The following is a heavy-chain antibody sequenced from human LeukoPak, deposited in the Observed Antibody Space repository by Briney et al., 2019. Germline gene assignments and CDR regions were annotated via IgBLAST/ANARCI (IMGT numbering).Heavy chain of an antibody. CDR1: GFTFSSYS. V-gene: IGHV3-21*01. CDR2: ISTTSSHI. CDR3: ARGSIILQRRDVFDI. D-gene: IGHD2/OR15-2a*01. J-gene: IGHJ3*02. Sequence: GGSLRLSCAASGFTFSSYSMNWVRQAPGKGLEWISSISTTSSHIYYADSVRGRFTISRDNTKNSLYLQVNSLRAEDTAVFYCARGSIILQRRDVFDIWGQGTMVTVSS.